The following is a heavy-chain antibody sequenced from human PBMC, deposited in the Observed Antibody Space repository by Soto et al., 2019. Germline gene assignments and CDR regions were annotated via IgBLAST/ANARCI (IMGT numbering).Heavy chain of an antibody. D-gene: IGHD3-10*01. J-gene: IGHJ6*02. CDR1: GFTFTRYS. Sequence: TGGSLRLSCAASGFTFTRYSMNWVRQAPGKGLEWVSSISSSSSYIYYADSVKGRFTISRDNAKNSLYLQMNSLRAEDTAVYYCARDLVYYGSGSYWGQGTTVTVSS. V-gene: IGHV3-21*01. CDR2: ISSSSSYI. CDR3: ARDLVYYGSGSY.